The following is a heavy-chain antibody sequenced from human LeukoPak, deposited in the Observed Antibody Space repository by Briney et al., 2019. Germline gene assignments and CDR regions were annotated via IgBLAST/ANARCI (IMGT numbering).Heavy chain of an antibody. CDR3: AILPGYSSGWYEVNY. CDR2: ISGSGGST. Sequence: AGSLRLSCAASGFTFSSYAMSWVRPAPGKVLEWVSGISGSGGSTYHADSVKGRFTISRDNSRNTLYLQMTSPRAEDTAVYYCAILPGYSSGWYEVNYWGQGTLVTVSS. V-gene: IGHV3-23*01. J-gene: IGHJ4*02. D-gene: IGHD6-13*01. CDR1: GFTFSSYA.